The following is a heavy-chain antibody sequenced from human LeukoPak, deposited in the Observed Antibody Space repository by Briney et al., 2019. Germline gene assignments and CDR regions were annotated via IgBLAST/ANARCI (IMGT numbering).Heavy chain of an antibody. D-gene: IGHD3-22*01. CDR3: ARSLPSGYYVFDY. J-gene: IGHJ4*02. CDR2: IIPIFGTA. CDR1: GGTFSSYA. Sequence: GASVKVSCKASGGTFSSYAISWVRQAPGQGLEWMGGIIPIFGTANYAQKFQGRVTITADESTSTAYMELSSLRSEDTAVYYCARSLPSGYYVFDYWGQGTLVTVSS. V-gene: IGHV1-69*13.